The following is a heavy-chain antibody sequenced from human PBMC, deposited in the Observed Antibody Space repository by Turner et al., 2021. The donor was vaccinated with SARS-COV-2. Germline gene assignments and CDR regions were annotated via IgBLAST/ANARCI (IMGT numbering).Heavy chain of an antibody. CDR3: AGLGLGDSQFDY. CDR2: INHRGST. CDR1: GGSLSVYY. V-gene: IGHV4-34*01. Sequence: QVHLQLFGAGLLRPLETLSPTGAVYGGSLSVYYWSRIRQPPGKGLEWIGEINHRGSTNYNPSLKRRVTISVDTSKNQFSLKLSAVTAADTAVNYCAGLGLGDSQFDYWGQGTLVTVSS. D-gene: IGHD5-18*01. J-gene: IGHJ4*02.